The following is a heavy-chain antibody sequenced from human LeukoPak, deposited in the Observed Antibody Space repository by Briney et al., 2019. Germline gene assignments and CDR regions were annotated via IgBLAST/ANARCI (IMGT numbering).Heavy chain of an antibody. CDR2: IYPGDSDT. CDR3: ARQKRITMVRGAPLSGIDV. J-gene: IGHJ6*02. CDR1: GYSFTSYW. Sequence: GESLKISCKGSGYSFTSYWIGWVRQMPGKGLEWMGIIYPGDSDTRYSPSFQGQVTISADKSISTAYLQWSSLKASDTAMYYCARQKRITMVRGAPLSGIDVWGQGTTVTVSS. D-gene: IGHD3-10*01. V-gene: IGHV5-51*01.